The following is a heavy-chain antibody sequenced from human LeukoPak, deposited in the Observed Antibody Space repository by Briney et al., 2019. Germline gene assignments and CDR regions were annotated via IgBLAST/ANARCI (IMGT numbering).Heavy chain of an antibody. V-gene: IGHV3-66*01. CDR1: GFTVSSNY. J-gene: IGHJ4*02. D-gene: IGHD5-12*01. CDR2: IYSGGST. CDR3: ARGGGYSGYDPFDY. Sequence: QPGGSLRLSCAASGFTVSSNYMSWVRQAPGKGLEWVSVIYSGGSTYYADSVKGRFTISRDNSKNTLYLQMNSLRAEDTVVYYCARGGGYSGYDPFDYWGQGTLVTVSS.